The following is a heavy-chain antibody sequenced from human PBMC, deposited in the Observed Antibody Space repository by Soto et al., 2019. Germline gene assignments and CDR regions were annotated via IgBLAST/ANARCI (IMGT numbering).Heavy chain of an antibody. CDR1: GFSLSTSGVD. D-gene: IGHD5-12*01. CDR3: AHHHARVGYGHDWYYDP. CDR2: IYSDDDK. V-gene: IGHV2-5*02. Sequence: QITLKQSGPTLVKPTQTLTLTCTFSGFSLSTSGVDVGWIRQPPGKPLEWLALIYSDDDKRYSPSLKTMLTITKDTSKTSVIPTRTNMDPVDTATYYSAHHHARVGYGHDWYYDPWSRGTQVTFSS. J-gene: IGHJ2*01.